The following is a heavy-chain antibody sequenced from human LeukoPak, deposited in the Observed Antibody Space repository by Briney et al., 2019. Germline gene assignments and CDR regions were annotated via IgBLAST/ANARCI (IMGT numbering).Heavy chain of an antibody. D-gene: IGHD3-10*01. Sequence: GASVKASCKASGGTFSSYAISWVRQAPGQGLEWMGGIIPIFGTANYAQKFQGRVTITADESTSTAYMELSSLRSEDTAVYYCARDKYYGSGSYRYYYGMDVWGQGTTVTVSS. CDR1: GGTFSSYA. J-gene: IGHJ6*02. V-gene: IGHV1-69*01. CDR3: ARDKYYGSGSYRYYYGMDV. CDR2: IIPIFGTA.